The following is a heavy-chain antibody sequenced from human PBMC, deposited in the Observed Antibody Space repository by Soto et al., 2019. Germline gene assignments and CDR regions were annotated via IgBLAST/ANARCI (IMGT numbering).Heavy chain of an antibody. CDR3: VRVLKSIGWDNDVFDI. Sequence: GGSLRLSCVASGFSLSGYWMHWVRQAPGKGLVWVSRIDTYGSATKYADSVEGRFSISKDNAENTLYLQMNNLRADDTAVYYCVRVLKSIGWDNDVFDIWGQGTMVTVSS. J-gene: IGHJ3*02. CDR2: IDTYGSAT. CDR1: GFSLSGYW. D-gene: IGHD6-19*01. V-gene: IGHV3-74*01.